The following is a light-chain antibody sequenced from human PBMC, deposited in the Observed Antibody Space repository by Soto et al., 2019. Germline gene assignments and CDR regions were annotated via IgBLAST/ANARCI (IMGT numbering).Light chain of an antibody. Sequence: DIQMTQSPSSVSASVGDRVTITCRASQVINNWLAWYQQKPGKAPNLLIYAASTLQSGVPSRFSGSGSGTDFTLTISSLQPEDFATYYCQQAYSFPFTFGPGTKVDIK. CDR3: QQAYSFPFT. J-gene: IGKJ3*01. V-gene: IGKV1-12*02. CDR1: QVINNW. CDR2: AAS.